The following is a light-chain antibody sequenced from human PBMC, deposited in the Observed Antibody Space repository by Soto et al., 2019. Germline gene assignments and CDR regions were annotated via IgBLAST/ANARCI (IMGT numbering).Light chain of an antibody. Sequence: DIVLTQSPATLSLSPGERATLSCRASQSVSSYLAWYQQKPGQAPRLLIYDASKRATGIPARFSGSGSGTDFTLTISSLEPEDFAVYYCQQRSNWPPTWTFGQGTKVDIK. CDR1: QSVSSY. CDR2: DAS. J-gene: IGKJ1*01. V-gene: IGKV3-11*01. CDR3: QQRSNWPPTWT.